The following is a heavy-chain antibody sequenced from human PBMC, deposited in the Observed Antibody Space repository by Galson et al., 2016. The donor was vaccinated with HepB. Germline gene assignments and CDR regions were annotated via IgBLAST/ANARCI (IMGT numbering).Heavy chain of an antibody. V-gene: IGHV1-2*02. CDR2: INPNNGGT. Sequence: SCKASGYTFTDYFMHWVRQAPGQGLEWMGWINPNNGGTNYPQNFQGRVTMTRDTSISTAYMELSRLRSDDSAVYYCASGHSLTTTKQFDYWGQGSLVTVSS. J-gene: IGHJ4*02. CDR3: ASGHSLTTTKQFDY. D-gene: IGHD1-26*01. CDR1: GYTFTDYF.